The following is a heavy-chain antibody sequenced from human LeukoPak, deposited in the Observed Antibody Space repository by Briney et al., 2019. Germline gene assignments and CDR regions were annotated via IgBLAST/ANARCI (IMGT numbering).Heavy chain of an antibody. CDR1: GGSFSGYY. Sequence: PSETLSLTCAVYGGSFSGYYWSWIRQPPGKGLEWIGEINHSGSTNYNPSLKSRVTISVDTSKNQFSLKLSSVTAADTAVYYCARHKNTAGSDYFGDWGQGTLVTVSS. J-gene: IGHJ4*02. CDR3: ARHKNTAGSDYFGD. CDR2: INHSGST. D-gene: IGHD1-26*01. V-gene: IGHV4-34*01.